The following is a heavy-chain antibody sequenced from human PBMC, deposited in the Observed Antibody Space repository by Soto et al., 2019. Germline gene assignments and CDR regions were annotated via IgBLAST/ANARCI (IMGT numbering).Heavy chain of an antibody. CDR1: GGSISSSSYY. CDR2: IYYSGST. Sequence: SETLSLTCTVSGGSISSSSYYWGWIRQPPGKGLEWIGSIYYSGSTYYNPSLKSRVTISVDTSKNQFPLKLSSVTAADTAVYYCARVDTAMGYFDYWGQGTLVTVSS. D-gene: IGHD5-18*01. J-gene: IGHJ4*02. V-gene: IGHV4-39*06. CDR3: ARVDTAMGYFDY.